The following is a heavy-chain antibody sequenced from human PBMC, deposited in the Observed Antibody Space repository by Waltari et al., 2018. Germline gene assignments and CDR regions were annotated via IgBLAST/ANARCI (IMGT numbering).Heavy chain of an antibody. D-gene: IGHD3-10*01. CDR2: ISGSGGST. CDR3: ARFLWFGLYYSDY. V-gene: IGHV3-23*01. CDR1: GFTFSSYA. J-gene: IGHJ4*02. Sequence: EVQLLESGGGLVQPGGSLRLSCAASGFTFSSYAMSWVRQAPGKGLEWVSAISGSGGSTYYADSVKGRFTISRDNSKNTLYLQMNSLRAEDTAVYYCARFLWFGLYYSDYWGQGILVTVSS.